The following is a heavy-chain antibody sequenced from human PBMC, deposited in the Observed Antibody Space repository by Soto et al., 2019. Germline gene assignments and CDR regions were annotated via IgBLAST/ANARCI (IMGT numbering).Heavy chain of an antibody. CDR2: TYYRSKWFN. Sequence: PSQTLSLTCAISGDSVSSNIVTWDWIRQSPSRGLEWLGRTYYRSKWFNDYAVSVKGRISINPDTSNNQFSLQLNSVTPDDTAVYYCARLIGNSWLDSWGHGTLVTVSS. CDR3: ARLIGNSWLDS. J-gene: IGHJ5*01. D-gene: IGHD2-8*01. V-gene: IGHV6-1*01. CDR1: GDSVSSNIVT.